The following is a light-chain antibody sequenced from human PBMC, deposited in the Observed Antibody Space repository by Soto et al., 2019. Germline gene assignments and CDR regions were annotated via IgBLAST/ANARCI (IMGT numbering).Light chain of an antibody. Sequence: IVLTQSPGTLSLSPGERATLSCRASQSVSSSDLAWYQQKPDQAPRLLIYSASSRATGIPDRFSGSGSGTDFTLTISRLEPEDFAVYYCQQYDTFGQGTKLEIK. J-gene: IGKJ2*01. CDR3: QQYDT. CDR1: QSVSSSD. CDR2: SAS. V-gene: IGKV3-20*01.